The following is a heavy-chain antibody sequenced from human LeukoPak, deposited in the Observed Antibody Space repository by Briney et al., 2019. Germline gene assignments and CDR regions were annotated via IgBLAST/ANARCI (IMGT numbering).Heavy chain of an antibody. D-gene: IGHD3-22*01. J-gene: IGHJ4*02. CDR3: ARDLLGGYDY. Sequence: GGSLRLSCAASGFTFSSYSMNWVRQAPGKGLEWVSYISSSSSTIYYADSVKGRFTISRDNAKNSLYLQMNSLRAEDTTVYYCARDLLGGYDYWGQGTLVTVSS. CDR2: ISSSSSTI. V-gene: IGHV3-48*01. CDR1: GFTFSSYS.